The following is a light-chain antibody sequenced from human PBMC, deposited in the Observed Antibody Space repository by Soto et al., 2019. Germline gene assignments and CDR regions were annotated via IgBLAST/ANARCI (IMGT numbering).Light chain of an antibody. Sequence: ESVLTQSPATLSLSPGERATLSCRASQSVSSYLAWYQQKPGQAPRLLIYGASTRATDIPARFSGSGSGTEFTLTISSLQSEDFAVYYCQQYNNWPLLTFGGGTKVDIK. CDR2: GAS. J-gene: IGKJ4*01. CDR3: QQYNNWPLLT. V-gene: IGKV3-15*01. CDR1: QSVSSY.